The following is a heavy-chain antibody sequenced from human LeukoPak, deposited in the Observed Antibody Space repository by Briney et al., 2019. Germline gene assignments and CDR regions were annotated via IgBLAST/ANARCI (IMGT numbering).Heavy chain of an antibody. J-gene: IGHJ4*02. CDR3: ARDRAKVIATLME. V-gene: IGHV3-21*01. D-gene: IGHD2-21*01. CDR2: ISTSSSYI. Sequence: NPGGSLRLSCAASGFTVSSNYMSWVRQAPGKGLEWVASISTSSSYIYYADSVKGRFTISRDNAKNSLYLQMNSLRAEDTAMYYCARDRAKVIATLMEWGQGTLVTVSS. CDR1: GFTVSSNY.